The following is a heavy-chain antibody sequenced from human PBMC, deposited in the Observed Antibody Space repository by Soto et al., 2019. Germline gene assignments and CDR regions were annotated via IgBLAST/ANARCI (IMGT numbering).Heavy chain of an antibody. CDR1: GGSISSSNW. J-gene: IGHJ4*02. CDR2: IYHSGST. CDR3: ARGRQAVGLES. V-gene: IGHV4-4*01. D-gene: IGHD1-26*01. Sequence: QVQLQESGPGLVKPSGTLSLTCAVSGGSISSSNWWSWVRQPPGKGLEWIGEIYHSGSTNYNPSLKSRLTMSLDTSKRQFSLRLTSVTAADTAVYRCARGRQAVGLESWGLGTLVTVSS.